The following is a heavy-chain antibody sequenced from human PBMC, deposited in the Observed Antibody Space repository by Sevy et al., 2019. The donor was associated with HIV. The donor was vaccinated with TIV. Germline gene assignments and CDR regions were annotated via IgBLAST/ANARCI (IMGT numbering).Heavy chain of an antibody. Sequence: GESLKISCKGSGYSFTSYWIGWVRQMPGKGLEWMGIIYPGDSDTRDSPSFQGQVTISADKSISTAYLQWSSLKASDTAMYYCASGLAAAGSDYYYYGMDVWGQRTTVTDSS. D-gene: IGHD6-13*01. V-gene: IGHV5-51*01. J-gene: IGHJ6*02. CDR3: ASGLAAAGSDYYYYGMDV. CDR2: IYPGDSDT. CDR1: GYSFTSYW.